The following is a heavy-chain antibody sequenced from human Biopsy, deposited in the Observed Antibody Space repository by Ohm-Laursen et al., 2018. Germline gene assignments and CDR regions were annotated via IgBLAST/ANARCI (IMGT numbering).Heavy chain of an antibody. Sequence: PPGTLSLTCTVSGGSISSNYYYWGWIRQPPGKGLEWIGSIYYRGNTNYNSSLKSRVTISVDTSKNQFSLKLSSATAADTAVFYCARHGSQGYCTGGSCVDYWGQGALVTVSS. D-gene: IGHD2-15*01. CDR1: GGSISSNYYY. CDR2: IYYRGNT. J-gene: IGHJ4*02. CDR3: ARHGSQGYCTGGSCVDY. V-gene: IGHV4-39*01.